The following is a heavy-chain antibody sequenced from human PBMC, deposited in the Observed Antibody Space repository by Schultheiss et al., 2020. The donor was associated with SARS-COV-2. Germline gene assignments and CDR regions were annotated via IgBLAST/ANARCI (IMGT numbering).Heavy chain of an antibody. V-gene: IGHV3-30*03. CDR2: ISYDGSNK. J-gene: IGHJ6*02. Sequence: GGSLRLSCAASGFTFSSYGMHWVRQAPGKGLEWVAVISYDGSNKYYADSVKGRFTISRENAKNSLHLQMNSLRAEDSAVYYCTRRGGGLAPYYYYGMDVWGQGTTVTVSS. CDR3: TRRGGGLAPYYYYGMDV. CDR1: GFTFSSYG. D-gene: IGHD4-23*01.